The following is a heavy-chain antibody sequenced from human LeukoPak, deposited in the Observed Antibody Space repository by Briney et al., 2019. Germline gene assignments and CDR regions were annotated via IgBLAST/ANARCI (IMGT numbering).Heavy chain of an antibody. Sequence: SETLSLTCTVSGGSISSYYWSWIRQPAGKGLEWIGRIYTSGSTNYNPSLKSRVTMSVDTSKNQFSLKLSSVTAADTAVYYCARWARYCSSTSCYVLDYWGQGTLVTVSS. CDR2: IYTSGST. D-gene: IGHD2-2*01. CDR1: GGSISSYY. CDR3: ARWARYCSSTSCYVLDY. J-gene: IGHJ4*02. V-gene: IGHV4-4*07.